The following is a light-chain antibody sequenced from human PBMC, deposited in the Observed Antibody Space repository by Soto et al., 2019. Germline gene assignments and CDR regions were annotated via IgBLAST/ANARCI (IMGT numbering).Light chain of an antibody. CDR3: QQYDNSPWT. V-gene: IGKV3-20*01. CDR2: GAS. J-gene: IGKJ1*01. CDR1: QSVSSSY. Sequence: DTVFTQSPRTLSRSPGERAALSCRASQSVSSSYLAWYQQKPGQAPRLLIYGASNRATGIPDRFSGSGSGTDFTLTISRLEPEDFAVYYCQQYDNSPWTFGQGTKVDIK.